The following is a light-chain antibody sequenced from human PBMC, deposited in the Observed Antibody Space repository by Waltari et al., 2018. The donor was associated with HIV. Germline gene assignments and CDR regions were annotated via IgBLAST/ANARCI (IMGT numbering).Light chain of an antibody. CDR2: EVS. Sequence: QSALTQPASVSGSPGQLITISCTGTSSDVGSYNLVSWYQQHPGKAPKLMIYEVSKRPSGVSNRFSGSKSGNTASLTISGLQAEDEADYYCCSYAGSSTYVFGTGTKVTGL. CDR3: CSYAGSSTYV. CDR1: SSDVGSYNL. J-gene: IGLJ1*01. V-gene: IGLV2-23*02.